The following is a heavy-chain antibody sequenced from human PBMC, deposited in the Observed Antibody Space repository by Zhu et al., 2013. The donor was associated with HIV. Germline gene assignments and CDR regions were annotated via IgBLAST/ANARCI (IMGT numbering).Heavy chain of an antibody. Sequence: QVQLVQSGAEVKKPGSSVKVSCKASGGTFSSYAISWVRQAPGQGLEWMGGIIPIFGTANYAQKFQGRVTITADESTSTAYMELSSLRSEDTAVYYCATPHIRFLEWYPRSYYYGMDVWGQGTTVTVSS. CDR2: IIPIFGTA. CDR3: ATPHIRFLEWYPRSYYYGMDV. J-gene: IGHJ6*02. V-gene: IGHV1-69*01. CDR1: GGTFSSYA. D-gene: IGHD3-3*01.